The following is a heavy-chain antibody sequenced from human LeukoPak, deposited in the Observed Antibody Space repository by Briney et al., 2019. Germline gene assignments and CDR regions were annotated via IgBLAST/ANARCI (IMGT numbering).Heavy chain of an antibody. CDR2: ISSSGTTI. CDR3: ARGRRGPIAGAVNFDY. V-gene: IGHV3-48*03. CDR1: LLTFSNLE. D-gene: IGHD2-21*01. Sequence: PGGSLRLSCAASLLTFSNLEMSRLRQAPGKGLEWLSYISSSGTTIYYADSVKGRFTISRDKVQNSLYLQMDSLSVEDRAVYYCARGRRGPIAGAVNFDYWGQGILVTVSS. J-gene: IGHJ4*02.